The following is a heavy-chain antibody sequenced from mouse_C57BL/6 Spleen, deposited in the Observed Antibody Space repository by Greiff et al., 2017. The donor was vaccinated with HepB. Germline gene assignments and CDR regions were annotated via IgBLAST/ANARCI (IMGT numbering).Heavy chain of an antibody. J-gene: IGHJ4*01. CDR3: ARSVYYGYDEDYAMDY. CDR1: GFSLSTSGMG. D-gene: IGHD2-2*01. Sequence: QVQLKESGPGILQSSQTLSLTCSFSGFSLSTSGMGVSWIRQPSGKGLEWLAHIYWDDDKRYNPSLKSRLTISKDTSRNQVFLKITSVDTADTATYYCARSVYYGYDEDYAMDYWGQGTSVTVSS. CDR2: IYWDDDK. V-gene: IGHV8-12*01.